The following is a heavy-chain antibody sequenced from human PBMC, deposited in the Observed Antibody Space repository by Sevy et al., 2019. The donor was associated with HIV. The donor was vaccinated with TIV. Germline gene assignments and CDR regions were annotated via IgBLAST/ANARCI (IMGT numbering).Heavy chain of an antibody. CDR1: GFTFSNYD. J-gene: IGHJ4*02. CDR2: ISHDGNYK. V-gene: IGHV3-30-3*01. CDR3: ARLFSCGGDCYYLDY. Sequence: GGSLRLSCTASGFTFSNYDMHWVRQAPGKGLDWVAVISHDGNYKSCADSVKDRFSISRDNFKNTRHLQMNSLGVEDTAVYFCARLFSCGGDCYYLDYWGQGALVTVSS. D-gene: IGHD2-21*02.